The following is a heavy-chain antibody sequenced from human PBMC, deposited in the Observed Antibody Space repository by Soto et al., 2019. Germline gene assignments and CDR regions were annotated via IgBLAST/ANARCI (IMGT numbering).Heavy chain of an antibody. CDR1: GGTFSSYT. CDR2: IIPILGIA. V-gene: IGHV1-69*08. Sequence: QVQLVQSGAEVKKPGSSVKVSCKASGGTFSSYTISWVRQAPGHGLEWMGRIIPILGIANYAQKFQGRVTITADKSTSTAYMELSSLRSEDTAVYYCARDVKDDFWSGYPDAGDWGQGTLVTVSS. J-gene: IGHJ4*02. CDR3: ARDVKDDFWSGYPDAGD. D-gene: IGHD3-3*01.